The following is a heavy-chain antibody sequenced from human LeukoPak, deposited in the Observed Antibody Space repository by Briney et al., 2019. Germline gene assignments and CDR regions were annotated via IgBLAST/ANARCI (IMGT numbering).Heavy chain of an antibody. Sequence: GGSLRLSCAVSGLTFSSQWMTWVRQAPGKGLEWLANIGGDGDKKFYVDSVKGRFTISRDNAENSLYLQMNNLRVEDTAVYYCARDRGWRLLDYWGQGTLVTVSS. V-gene: IGHV3-7*01. CDR2: IGGDGDKK. CDR3: ARDRGWRLLDY. D-gene: IGHD6-25*01. J-gene: IGHJ4*02. CDR1: GLTFSSQW.